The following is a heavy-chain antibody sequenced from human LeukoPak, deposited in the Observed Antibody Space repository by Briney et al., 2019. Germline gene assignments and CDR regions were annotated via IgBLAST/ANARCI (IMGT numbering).Heavy chain of an antibody. CDR2: INPNSGGT. D-gene: IGHD3-10*01. CDR1: GYTFTGYY. V-gene: IGHV1-2*02. Sequence: VASVKVSCKASGYTFTGYYMHWVRQAPGQGLEWMGWINPNSGGTNHAQKFQGRVSMTRDTSISTAYMELSRLRSDDTAVYYCARGALNYGSGSPYPWGQGTLVTVSS. CDR3: ARGALNYGSGSPYP. J-gene: IGHJ5*02.